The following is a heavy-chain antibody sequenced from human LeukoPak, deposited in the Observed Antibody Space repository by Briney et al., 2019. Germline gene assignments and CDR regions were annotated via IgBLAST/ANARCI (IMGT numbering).Heavy chain of an antibody. CDR1: GYTFTSYD. CDR2: MNPNSGNT. J-gene: IGHJ5*02. CDR3: ARVCTVVESRGWANPQTINWFDP. D-gene: IGHD2-15*01. V-gene: IGHV1-8*01. Sequence: PGASVKVSCTASGYTFTSYDINWVRQATGQGLEWMGRMNPNSGNTGYAQKFQGRVTMTRNTSISTAYMELSSLRSEDTAVYYCARVCTVVESRGWANPQTINWFDPWGQGTLVTVSS.